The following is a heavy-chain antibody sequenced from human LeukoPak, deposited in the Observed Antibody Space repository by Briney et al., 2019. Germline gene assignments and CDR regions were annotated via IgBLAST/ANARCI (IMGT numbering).Heavy chain of an antibody. CDR3: ARGLRVELSFHDY. D-gene: IGHD3-16*02. Sequence: GGSLRLSCAASGFTVSSNYMSWVRQAPGKGLEWVSVIYSGGSTYYADSVKGRFTISRDNSKNTLYLQMNSLRAEDTAVYYCARGLRVELSFHDYWGQGTLVTVSS. CDR2: IYSGGST. CDR1: GFTVSSNY. V-gene: IGHV3-53*05. J-gene: IGHJ4*02.